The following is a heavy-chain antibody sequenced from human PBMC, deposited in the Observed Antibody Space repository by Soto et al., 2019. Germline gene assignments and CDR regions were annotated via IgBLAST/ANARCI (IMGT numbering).Heavy chain of an antibody. Sequence: GALRLSCSDAGLSLSNYAMDWVRQAPGEGLEYVAAISSNGHDTFYADAVKGRFTISRDNYNNMLYLQMISVRPEDTAFYYWAASMTAVFSSYTKWGQGTLVIVSS. CDR3: AASMTAVFSSYTK. D-gene: IGHD4-4*01. CDR2: ISSNGHDT. J-gene: IGHJ4*02. CDR1: GLSLSNYA. V-gene: IGHV3-64D*06.